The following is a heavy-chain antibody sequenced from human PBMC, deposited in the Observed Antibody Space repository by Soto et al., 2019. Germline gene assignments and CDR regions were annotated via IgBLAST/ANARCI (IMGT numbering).Heavy chain of an antibody. CDR3: ARDTSSSSWYAGYFYY. D-gene: IGHD6-13*01. Sequence: EVQLVECGGGLVQPGGSLRLSCAASGFTVSSNYMSWVRQAPGKGLEWVSVIYSGGSTYYADSVKGRFTISRDNSKNTLYLQMNSLRADDTAVYYCARDTSSSSWYAGYFYYWGQGTLVTVSS. V-gene: IGHV3-66*01. CDR2: IYSGGST. CDR1: GFTVSSNY. J-gene: IGHJ4*02.